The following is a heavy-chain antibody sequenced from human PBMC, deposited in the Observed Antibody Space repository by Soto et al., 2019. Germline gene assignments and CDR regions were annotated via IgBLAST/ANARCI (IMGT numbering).Heavy chain of an antibody. CDR3: VKGDFWPGRSA. Sequence: EVQLSESGGTSVQPGGSLRLSCVGSGFTFSGFAMSWVRQAPGKGLEWVSAVTGRGTNTYYAGSVQGRFTISRDNSNNTLYLQMTNLRAEDTAVYFCVKGDFWPGRSAWGQGTLVIVSS. J-gene: IGHJ5*02. CDR2: VTGRGTNT. V-gene: IGHV3-23*01. D-gene: IGHD3-3*01. CDR1: GFTFSGFA.